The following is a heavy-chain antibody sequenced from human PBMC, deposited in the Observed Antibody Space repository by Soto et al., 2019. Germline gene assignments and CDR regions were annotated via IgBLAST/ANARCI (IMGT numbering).Heavy chain of an antibody. V-gene: IGHV1-46*03. CDR3: ARVFCSGGSCYSMHASPYDAFDI. Sequence: ASVKVSCKASGYTFTSYYMHWVRQAPGQGLEWMGIINPSGGSTSYAQKFQGRVTMTRDTSTSTVYMELSSLRSEDTAVYYCARVFCSGGSCYSMHASPYDAFDIWGQGTMVT. D-gene: IGHD2-15*01. CDR2: INPSGGST. CDR1: GYTFTSYY. J-gene: IGHJ3*02.